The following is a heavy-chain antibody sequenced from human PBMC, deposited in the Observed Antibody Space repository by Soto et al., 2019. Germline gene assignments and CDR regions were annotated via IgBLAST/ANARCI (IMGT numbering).Heavy chain of an antibody. J-gene: IGHJ5*02. CDR2: ISLYSDGT. CDR3: ARVVPGAEAWFGP. D-gene: IGHD1-26*01. Sequence: ASVKVSCNTSCYTFSNYGITWVRQSPGQALEWLGWISLYSDGTNYAQKFQGRVSMTTDTSTTTAYMELRSLRSDDTAVYYCARVVPGAEAWFGPWGQGTLVTVYS. V-gene: IGHV1-18*01. CDR1: CYTFSNYG.